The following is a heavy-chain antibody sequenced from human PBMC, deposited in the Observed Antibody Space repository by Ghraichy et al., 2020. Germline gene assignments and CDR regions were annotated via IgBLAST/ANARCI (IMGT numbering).Heavy chain of an antibody. CDR1: GFTFSYYA. Sequence: GGSLRLSCAASGFTFSYYAMSWVRQAPGKGLEWVSAISGSGGSTYYADSVKGRFTISRDNSKNTLYVQMNSLRAEDTAVYYRAKDRAFEYSSASVDAFDIWGQGTMVTVSS. CDR3: AKDRAFEYSSASVDAFDI. D-gene: IGHD6-6*01. J-gene: IGHJ3*02. CDR2: ISGSGGST. V-gene: IGHV3-23*01.